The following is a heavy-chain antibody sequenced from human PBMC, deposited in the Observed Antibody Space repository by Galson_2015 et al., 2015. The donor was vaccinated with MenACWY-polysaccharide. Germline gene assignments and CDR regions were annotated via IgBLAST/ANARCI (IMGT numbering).Heavy chain of an antibody. D-gene: IGHD1-26*01. V-gene: IGHV3-74*01. J-gene: IGHJ4*02. Sequence: SLRLSCAASGFSFGANSMTWLRQSTGKGLVWVSRINSDGRSTSYADSVKGRFTTSRDNAKNSLYLQMNSLRDDDTAVYYCARVLKGLVGATPDYWGQGTLVTVSS. CDR2: INSDGRST. CDR3: ARVLKGLVGATPDY. CDR1: GFSFGANS.